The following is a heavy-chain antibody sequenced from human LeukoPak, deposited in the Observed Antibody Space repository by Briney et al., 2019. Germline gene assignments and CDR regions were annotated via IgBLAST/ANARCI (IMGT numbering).Heavy chain of an antibody. CDR2: ISYSGNT. CDR1: GASISDYY. CDR3: ARLERGFDF. Sequence: SETLSLACIVSGASISDYYWGWIRQPPGKGLECIGSISYSGNTQYNPSLKGRVTISLDRSKNQISLEVNSVTAADTAVYYCARLERGFDFWGQGTLATVSS. V-gene: IGHV4-59*01. J-gene: IGHJ4*02.